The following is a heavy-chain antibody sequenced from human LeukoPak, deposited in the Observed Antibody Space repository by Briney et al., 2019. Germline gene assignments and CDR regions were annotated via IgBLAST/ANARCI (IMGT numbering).Heavy chain of an antibody. CDR2: ISSSISTI. D-gene: IGHD3-10*01. J-gene: IGHJ4*02. Sequence: GGSLRLSCAASGFAFSSYSMNWVRQAPGKGLEWVSYISSSISTIYYADSVKGRFTICRDNAKNTLYLQMNSLRDEDTAVYYCARDETPNRGESLFDYWGQGTLVTVSS. V-gene: IGHV3-48*02. CDR1: GFAFSSYS. CDR3: ARDETPNRGESLFDY.